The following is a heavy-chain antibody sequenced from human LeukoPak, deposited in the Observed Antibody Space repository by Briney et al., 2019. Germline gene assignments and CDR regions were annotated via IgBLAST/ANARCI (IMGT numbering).Heavy chain of an antibody. J-gene: IGHJ4*02. CDR1: GGSFSGYY. V-gene: IGHV4-34*01. D-gene: IGHD3-16*02. CDR2: INHSGST. CDR3: ARGRGDYVWGSYRLRLDY. Sequence: SETLSLTCAVYGGSFSGYYWSWIRQPPGKGLEWIGEINHSGSTNYNPSLKSRVTRSVDTSKNQFSLKLSSVTAADTAVYYCARGRGDYVWGSYRLRLDYWGQGTLVTVSS.